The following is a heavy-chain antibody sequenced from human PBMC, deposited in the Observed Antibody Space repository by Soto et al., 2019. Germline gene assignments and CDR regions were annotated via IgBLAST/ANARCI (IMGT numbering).Heavy chain of an antibody. Sequence: QVQLVQSGAEVKKPGASVKISCKTSGYSFMTYALHWVRQAPGQRLEWMGWINPGNGNTEYSQKLQGRVTITRDTSARTVFMEVANLTSEDTAVYYCARVRMLWYGELSHWGQGTLVTGSA. CDR2: INPGNGNT. V-gene: IGHV1-3*01. CDR3: ARVRMLWYGELSH. J-gene: IGHJ4*02. CDR1: GYSFMTYA. D-gene: IGHD3-10*01.